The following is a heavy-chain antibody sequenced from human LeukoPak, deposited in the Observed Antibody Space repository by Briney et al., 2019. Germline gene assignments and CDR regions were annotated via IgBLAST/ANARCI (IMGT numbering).Heavy chain of an antibody. CDR3: ARVVPAAVTPDY. Sequence: SQTLSLTCTVSGGSISSGEYYWSWIRQPPGKGLEWIGYIYYSGSTYYNPSLKSRVTISVDTSKNQFSLKLSSVTAADTAVYYCARVVPAAVTPDYWGQGTLVTVSS. CDR1: GGSISSGEYY. D-gene: IGHD2-2*01. CDR2: IYYSGST. J-gene: IGHJ4*02. V-gene: IGHV4-30-4*08.